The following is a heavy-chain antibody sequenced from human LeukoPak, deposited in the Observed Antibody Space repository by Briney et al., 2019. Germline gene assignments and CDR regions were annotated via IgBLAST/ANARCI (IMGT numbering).Heavy chain of an antibody. CDR1: GYTFTSYG. Sequence: ASVKVSCKASGYTFTSYGISWVRQAPEQGLEWMGWISAYNGNTNYAQKLQGRVTMTTDTSTSTACMELRSLRSDDTAVYYCARDRYFDWSPGGYWGQGTLVTVSS. J-gene: IGHJ4*02. D-gene: IGHD3-9*01. V-gene: IGHV1-18*01. CDR3: ARDRYFDWSPGGY. CDR2: ISAYNGNT.